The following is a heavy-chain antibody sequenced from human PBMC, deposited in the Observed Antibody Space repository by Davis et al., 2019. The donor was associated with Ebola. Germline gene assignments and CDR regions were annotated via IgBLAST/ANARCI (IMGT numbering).Heavy chain of an antibody. V-gene: IGHV3-30*19. CDR3: ARDGCSSTSCYYVNYGMDV. D-gene: IGHD2-2*01. J-gene: IGHJ6*02. Sequence: GESLKISCAASGFTFSSHVMHRVRQAPGKGLEWVAVIWYDGSNKYYADSVKGRFTISRDNSKNTLYLQMNRLRAEDTAVYYCARDGCSSTSCYYVNYGMDVWGQGTTVTVSS. CDR1: GFTFSSHV. CDR2: IWYDGSNK.